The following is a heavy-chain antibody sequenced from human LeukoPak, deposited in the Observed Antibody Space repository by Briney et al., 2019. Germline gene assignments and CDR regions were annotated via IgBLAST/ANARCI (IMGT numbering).Heavy chain of an antibody. CDR2: IRSKAYGGTT. J-gene: IGHJ4*02. CDR1: GFTFSGSA. V-gene: IGHV3-49*04. CDR3: TRDRPGGGVFDY. Sequence: PGGSLRLSCAASGFTFSGSAMHWVRQAPGKGLEWVGFIRSKAYGGTTEYAASVKGRFTISRDDSKSIAYLQMNSLKTEDTAVYYCTRDRPGGGVFDYWGQGTLVTVSS. D-gene: IGHD2-2*01.